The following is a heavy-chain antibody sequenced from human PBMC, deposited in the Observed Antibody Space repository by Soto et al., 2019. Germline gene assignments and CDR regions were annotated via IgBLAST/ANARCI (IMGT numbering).Heavy chain of an antibody. V-gene: IGHV4-4*07. Sequence: SETLSLTCTVSGGSLTKYYWSWIRQPAGKGLEWIGRVSTSGNVVSKASLRSRLTMSVDTSKNQFSLRLTSVTAADTAVYYCARDNNDFWSLYPLAFDYWGQGALVTAPQ. CDR3: ARDNNDFWSLYPLAFDY. J-gene: IGHJ4*02. CDR2: VSTSGNV. CDR1: GGSLTKYY. D-gene: IGHD3-3*01.